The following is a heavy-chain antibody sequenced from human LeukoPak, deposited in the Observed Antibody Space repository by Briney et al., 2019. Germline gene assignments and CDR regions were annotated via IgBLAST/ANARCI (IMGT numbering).Heavy chain of an antibody. CDR3: ARDSPKASAAFDI. V-gene: IGHV4-31*03. CDR2: MYNSERI. J-gene: IGHJ3*02. CDR1: GGSISSGTYY. Sequence: SETLSLTCTVSGGSISSGTYYWSWFRQHPGKGLEWIANMYNSERIYCSPSLESRVTISVDTSKNEFSLNLSSVTAADTAVYYCARDSPKASAAFDIWGPGTMVTVSS.